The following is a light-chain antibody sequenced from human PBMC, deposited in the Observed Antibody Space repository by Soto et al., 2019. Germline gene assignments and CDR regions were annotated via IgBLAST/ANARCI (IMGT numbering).Light chain of an antibody. V-gene: IGKV1-39*01. CDR1: QSISGY. J-gene: IGKJ1*01. Sequence: DLQMTQSPSSLSASVGDRVTITCRTSQSISGYLNWYQQKPGKAPKLLIYATSSLQSGVPLRFSGSGSGTDFTLTISSLQREDLATYYCQQSYSTPPTFGQGTKVESK. CDR3: QQSYSTPPT. CDR2: ATS.